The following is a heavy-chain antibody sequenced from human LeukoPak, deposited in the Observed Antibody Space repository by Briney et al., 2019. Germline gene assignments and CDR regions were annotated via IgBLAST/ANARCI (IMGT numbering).Heavy chain of an antibody. D-gene: IGHD5-12*01. CDR2: INQDGSEK. CDR1: GFTFSSFW. Sequence: GGSLRLSCAASGFTFSSFWMTWVRQAPGKGLEWVANINQDGSEKYYVDSVKGRFTISRDNAKDSVYLQMNSLRGEDTAVYYCARDGGVSGYDLLDYWGQGTLVTVSS. V-gene: IGHV3-7*01. J-gene: IGHJ4*02. CDR3: ARDGGVSGYDLLDY.